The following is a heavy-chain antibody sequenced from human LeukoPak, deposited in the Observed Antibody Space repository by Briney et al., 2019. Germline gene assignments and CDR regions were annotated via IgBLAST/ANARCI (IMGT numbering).Heavy chain of an antibody. D-gene: IGHD3-9*01. CDR3: AREPLEENDILTSYRNYFDY. V-gene: IGHV4-38-2*02. CDR2: IYHSGST. J-gene: IGHJ4*02. Sequence: SETLSLTCAVSGYSISSGYYWGWIRQPPGKGLEWIGSIYHSGSTYYNPSLKSRVTISVDTSKNQFSLKLSSVTAADTAVYYCAREPLEENDILTSYRNYFDYWGQGTLVTVSS. CDR1: GYSISSGYY.